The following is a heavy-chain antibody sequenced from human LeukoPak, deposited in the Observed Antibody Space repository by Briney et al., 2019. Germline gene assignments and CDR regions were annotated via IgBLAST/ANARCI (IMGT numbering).Heavy chain of an antibody. CDR1: GFTFSSYA. Sequence: GGSLRLSCAASGFTFSSYAMSWVRQAPGKGLEWVSAISGSGGSTYYADSVKGRFTISRDNANNSLYLQMNSLRGEDTALYYCARGSGSYSTYFDFWGQGTLVTVSS. CDR3: ARGSGSYSTYFDF. CDR2: ISGSGGST. V-gene: IGHV3-23*01. J-gene: IGHJ4*02. D-gene: IGHD1-26*01.